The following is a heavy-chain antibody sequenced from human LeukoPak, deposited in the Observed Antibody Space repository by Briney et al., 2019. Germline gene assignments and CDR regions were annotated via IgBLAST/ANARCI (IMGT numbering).Heavy chain of an antibody. CDR3: AREVYSSGWDRPTFDY. Sequence: GASVKVSCKASGYTFTGYYMHWVRQAPGQGLEWMGWINPNSGGTNYAQKFQGRVTMTRDTSISTAYMELSRLRSDDTAVYYCAREVYSSGWDRPTFDYWGQGTLVTVSS. J-gene: IGHJ4*02. CDR1: GYTFTGYY. V-gene: IGHV1-2*02. CDR2: INPNSGGT. D-gene: IGHD6-19*01.